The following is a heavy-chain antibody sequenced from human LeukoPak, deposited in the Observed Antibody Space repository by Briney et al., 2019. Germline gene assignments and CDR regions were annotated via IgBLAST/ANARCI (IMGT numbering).Heavy chain of an antibody. J-gene: IGHJ4*02. CDR2: IKEDGSKI. CDR1: GFTFTTNW. D-gene: IGHD6-25*01. Sequence: GGSLRLSCAASGFTFTTNWMSWVRQTPGKGLEWVANIKEDGSKIYYVDSVRGRFTISRDNAKNSLYLQMDSLRAEDTAVYYCASLAGYSSGYYFDYWGQGTLVTVSS. CDR3: ASLAGYSSGYYFDY. V-gene: IGHV3-7*02.